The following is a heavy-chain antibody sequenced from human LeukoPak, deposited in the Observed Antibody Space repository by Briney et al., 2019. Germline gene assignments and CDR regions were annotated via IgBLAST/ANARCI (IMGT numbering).Heavy chain of an antibody. D-gene: IGHD3-10*01. V-gene: IGHV4-39*07. CDR1: GGPISSSSYY. Sequence: SETLSLTCTVSGGPISSSSYYWDWIRQPPGNGLEWIGSIYYSGSTYYNPSLKSRVTISVDTPKNHFSLTLSSVTAADTAVYYCARSDGYGLVGIWGQGTMVTVSS. CDR2: IYYSGST. CDR3: ARSDGYGLVGI. J-gene: IGHJ3*02.